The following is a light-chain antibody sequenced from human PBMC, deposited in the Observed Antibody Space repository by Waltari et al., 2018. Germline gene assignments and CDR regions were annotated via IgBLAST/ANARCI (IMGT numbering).Light chain of an antibody. CDR1: SPNIGSNY. V-gene: IGLV1-47*01. CDR3: AAWDDSLRVV. J-gene: IGLJ2*01. Sequence: QSVLTQPPSASGTPGQRVTISCSGSSPNIGSNYVYWYQQLPGTAPKLLIYANNQRPTGVPDRFSGSKSGTSASLAITVLRSEDEADYYCAAWDDSLRVVFGGGTKLTVL. CDR2: ANN.